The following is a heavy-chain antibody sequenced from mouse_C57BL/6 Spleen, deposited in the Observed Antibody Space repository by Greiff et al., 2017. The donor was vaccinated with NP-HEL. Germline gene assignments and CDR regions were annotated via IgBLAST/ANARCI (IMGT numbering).Heavy chain of an antibody. CDR1: GFSFNTYA. CDR2: IRSKSNNYAT. D-gene: IGHD3-3*01. Sequence: EVQLQESGGGLVQPKGSLKLSCAASGFSFNTYAMNWVRQAPGKGLEWVARIRSKSNNYATYYADSVKDRFTISRDDSESMLYLQMNNLKTEDTAMYYCVRHKGTGGFDYWGQGTTLTVSS. J-gene: IGHJ2*01. CDR3: VRHKGTGGFDY. V-gene: IGHV10-1*01.